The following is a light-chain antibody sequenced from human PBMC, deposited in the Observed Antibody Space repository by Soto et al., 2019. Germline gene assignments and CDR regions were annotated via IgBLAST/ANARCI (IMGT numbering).Light chain of an antibody. CDR3: QQGSSFPWT. CDR1: QGISRW. V-gene: IGKV1-12*01. Sequence: DIQMTQSPSSVSASVGDRVITTCRASQGISRWLAWYQQKPGKAPNLLIYATSSLQSAVPSRFSGSGSGTDFTLIISSLQPEDFATYYCQQGSSFPWTFGQGTKVEIK. CDR2: ATS. J-gene: IGKJ1*01.